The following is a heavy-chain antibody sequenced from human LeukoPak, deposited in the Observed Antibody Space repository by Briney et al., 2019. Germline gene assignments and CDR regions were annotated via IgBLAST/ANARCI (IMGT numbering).Heavy chain of an antibody. J-gene: IGHJ4*02. Sequence: GGSLRLSCVASGFTFNNYAMHWVRQAPGKGLEWVSGISGSGGSTYYADSVKGRFTISRDNSKNTLYLQMNSLRAEDTAVYYCARDETYYYDSSGYSYFDYWGQGTLVTVSS. CDR2: ISGSGGST. D-gene: IGHD3-22*01. CDR3: ARDETYYYDSSGYSYFDY. V-gene: IGHV3-23*01. CDR1: GFTFNNYA.